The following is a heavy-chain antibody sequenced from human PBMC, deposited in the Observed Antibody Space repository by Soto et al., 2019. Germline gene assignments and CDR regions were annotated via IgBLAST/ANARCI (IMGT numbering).Heavy chain of an antibody. V-gene: IGHV3-30*18. CDR2: ISYDGSNK. Sequence: QVRLVESGGGVVQPGRSLRLSCAASGFTFSSYGMHWVRQAPGKGLEWVAVISYDGSNKYYADSVKGRFTISRDNSKNTLYLQMNSLRAEDTAVYYCAKAVAGSFDYWGQGTLVTVSS. J-gene: IGHJ4*02. CDR3: AKAVAGSFDY. D-gene: IGHD6-19*01. CDR1: GFTFSSYG.